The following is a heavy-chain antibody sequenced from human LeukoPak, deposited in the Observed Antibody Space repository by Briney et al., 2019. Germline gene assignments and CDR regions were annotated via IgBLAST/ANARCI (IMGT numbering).Heavy chain of an antibody. CDR2: ISYDGSNK. CDR1: GFTFSSYG. V-gene: IGHV3-30*03. D-gene: IGHD6-19*01. Sequence: QPGRSLRLSCAASGFTFSSYGIHWVRQPPGKGLEWVAVISYDGSNKYYADSVKGRFTISRDNSKNTLYLQMNSLRAEDTAVYYCARSTIAVAGDFWGQGTLVTVSS. J-gene: IGHJ4*02. CDR3: ARSTIAVAGDF.